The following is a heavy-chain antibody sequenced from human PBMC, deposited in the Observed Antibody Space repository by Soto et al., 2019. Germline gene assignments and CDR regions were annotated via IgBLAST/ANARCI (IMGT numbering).Heavy chain of an antibody. D-gene: IGHD3-10*01. Sequence: GGSLRLSCTASGFIFSSYGLHWGRQAPGEGLEWVTVISSDGIYKYYIDSVKGRFTISRDNSKNTLYLQMNSLRAEDTAVYYCAKSPYGSGSYYKGWFDPWGQGTLVTVSS. J-gene: IGHJ5*02. CDR3: AKSPYGSGSYYKGWFDP. V-gene: IGHV3-30*18. CDR2: ISSDGIYK. CDR1: GFIFSSYG.